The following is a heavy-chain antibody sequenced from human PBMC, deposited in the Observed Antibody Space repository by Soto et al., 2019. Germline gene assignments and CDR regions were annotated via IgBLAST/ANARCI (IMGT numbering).Heavy chain of an antibody. V-gene: IGHV3-23*01. Sequence: EVQLLESGGGLVQPGGSLRLSCAASGFTFSSYAMTWVRQAPGKGLEWVSIISGSGGSTYYADSVKGRFTISRDNSKNTLYLQMNSLRAEDTALYYCAKDLYDSSGYFYSNFDYWCQGTLVTVSS. D-gene: IGHD3-22*01. CDR1: GFTFSSYA. J-gene: IGHJ4*02. CDR3: AKDLYDSSGYFYSNFDY. CDR2: ISGSGGST.